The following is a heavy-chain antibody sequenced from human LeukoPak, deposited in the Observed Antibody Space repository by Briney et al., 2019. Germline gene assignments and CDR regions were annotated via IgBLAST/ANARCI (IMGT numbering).Heavy chain of an antibody. J-gene: IGHJ6*04. CDR1: GFTFSSYG. Sequence: GGSLRLSCAASGFTFSSYGMHWVRQAPGKGLEWVAVIWYDGRNKYYADSVKGRFTISRDNSKNTLYLQMNSLRAEDTAVYYCASAAAADYYYGMDVWGKGTTVTVSS. V-gene: IGHV3-33*01. CDR2: IWYDGRNK. D-gene: IGHD6-13*01. CDR3: ASAAAADYYYGMDV.